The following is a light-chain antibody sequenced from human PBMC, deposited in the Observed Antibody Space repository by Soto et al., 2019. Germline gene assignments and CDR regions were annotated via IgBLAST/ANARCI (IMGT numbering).Light chain of an antibody. J-gene: IGLJ2*01. V-gene: IGLV2-8*01. Sequence: QSALTQPPSASGSPGQSVTISCTGTSSDVGGYNYVSWYQQHPDKAPKLIIYEVSKRPSGVPDRFSGSKSGNTASLTVSGLQAEDEADYYCSSYAGSNNLLFGGGTKLTVL. CDR2: EVS. CDR3: SSYAGSNNLL. CDR1: SSDVGGYNY.